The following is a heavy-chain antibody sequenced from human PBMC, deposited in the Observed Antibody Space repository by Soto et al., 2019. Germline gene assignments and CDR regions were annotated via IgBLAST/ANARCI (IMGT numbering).Heavy chain of an antibody. D-gene: IGHD5-18*01. J-gene: IGHJ4*02. CDR2: INAGNGNT. V-gene: IGHV1-3*01. CDR3: ARGLNGYLHYFDY. Sequence: QVQLVQSGAEVKKPRASVKVSCKASGYSFTSYDMHWVREAPGQRLEWMGWINAGNGNTKYSQKFQGRVTITRDTSASTAYMELSSLRSEDTAVYYCARGLNGYLHYFDYWGQGTLVTVSS. CDR1: GYSFTSYD.